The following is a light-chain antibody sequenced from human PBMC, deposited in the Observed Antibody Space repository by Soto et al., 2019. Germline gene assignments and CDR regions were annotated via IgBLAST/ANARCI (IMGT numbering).Light chain of an antibody. J-gene: IGLJ3*02. V-gene: IGLV1-51*01. CDR2: DND. CDR3: GAWDTSVSAWL. CDR1: GSNIGENS. Sequence: QSVLTQPPSVSAAPGQKVTISCSGSGSNIGENSVAWFQQFPGTAPKLLIHDNDNRPSGIPDRVSGSKSGTSATLAITGLQPGYEADYYCGAWDTSVSAWLFGGGTKLTV.